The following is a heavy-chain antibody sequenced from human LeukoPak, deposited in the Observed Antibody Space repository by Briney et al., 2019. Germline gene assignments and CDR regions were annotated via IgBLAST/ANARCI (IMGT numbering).Heavy chain of an antibody. CDR2: IYYSGST. CDR1: GGSISSYY. CDR3: ARFYHYYGMDV. Sequence: SETLYLTCTVSGGSISSYYWSWIRQPPGKGLEWIGYIYYSGSTNYNPSLKSRVTISVDTSKNQFSLKLSSVTAADTAVYYCARFYHYYGMDVWGQGTTVTVSS. V-gene: IGHV4-59*08. J-gene: IGHJ6*02.